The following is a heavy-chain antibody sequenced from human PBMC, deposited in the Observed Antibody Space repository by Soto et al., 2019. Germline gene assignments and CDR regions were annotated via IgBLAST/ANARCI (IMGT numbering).Heavy chain of an antibody. D-gene: IGHD1-26*01. CDR1: GGTFSRYS. CDR3: ARDDSGFSGSHYIDYFNY. Sequence: ASVKVSCKASGGTFSRYSFSWVRQAPGQGLEWMGRIIPFFDIPSYAQKFQGRVTFTRGTSAGTAYMQLSSLTSEDTAVYYCARDDSGFSGSHYIDYFNYWGQGALVTVSS. J-gene: IGHJ4*02. V-gene: IGHV1-69*04. CDR2: IIPFFDIP.